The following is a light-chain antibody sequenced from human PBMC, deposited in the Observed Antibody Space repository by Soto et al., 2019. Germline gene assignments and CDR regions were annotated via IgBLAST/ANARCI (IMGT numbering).Light chain of an antibody. CDR3: ASYAASNV. V-gene: IGLV2-8*01. Sequence: QSALTQPPSASGSPGQSVTISCTGTSSNIGAYNYVSWYQQHPGKAPKLIIYEVSERPSGVPDRFSGSKSGNTASLTVSGLQAEDEADYYCASYAASNVFGTGTKLTVL. J-gene: IGLJ1*01. CDR2: EVS. CDR1: SSNIGAYNY.